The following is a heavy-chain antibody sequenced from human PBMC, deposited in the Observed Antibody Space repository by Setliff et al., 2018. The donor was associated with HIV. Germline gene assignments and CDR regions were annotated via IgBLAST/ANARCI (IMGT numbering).Heavy chain of an antibody. CDR2: INHSGST. V-gene: IGHV4-34*01. D-gene: IGHD3-9*01. CDR1: GGSFSGYD. J-gene: IGHJ4*02. CDR3: AKTIGRYFDIFDN. Sequence: SETLSLTCAVYGGSFSGYDLSWIRQPPGKGLEWIGEINHSGSTNYNPSLKSRVTISVDTSKNQFSLKLNSVTAADTAVYYCAKTIGRYFDIFDNWGQGTLVTVSS.